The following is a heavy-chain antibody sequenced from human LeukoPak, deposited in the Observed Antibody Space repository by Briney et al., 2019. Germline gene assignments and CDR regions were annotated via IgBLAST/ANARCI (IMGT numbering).Heavy chain of an antibody. CDR2: IYSGGST. CDR1: GFTFSSYS. Sequence: SGGSLRLSCAASGFTFSSYSMNWVRQAPGKGLEWVSVIYSGGSTYYADSVKGRFTISRDNSKNTLYLQMNSLRAEDTAVYYCATTTAYCGGDCYSDYWGQGTLVTVSS. V-gene: IGHV3-53*01. CDR3: ATTTAYCGGDCYSDY. D-gene: IGHD2-21*02. J-gene: IGHJ4*02.